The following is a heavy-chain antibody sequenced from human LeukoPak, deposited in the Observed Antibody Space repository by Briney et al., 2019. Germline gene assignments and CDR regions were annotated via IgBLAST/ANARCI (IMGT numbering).Heavy chain of an antibody. CDR2: INHSGST. V-gene: IGHV4-34*01. Sequence: SETLSLTCAVYGGSFSGYYWGWIRQPPGKGLEWIGEINHSGSTNYNPSLKSRVTISVDTSKNQFSLKLSSVTAADTAVYYCARVKYRSSWYEGNWFDPWGQGTLVTVSS. J-gene: IGHJ5*02. D-gene: IGHD6-13*01. CDR3: ARVKYRSSWYEGNWFDP. CDR1: GGSFSGYY.